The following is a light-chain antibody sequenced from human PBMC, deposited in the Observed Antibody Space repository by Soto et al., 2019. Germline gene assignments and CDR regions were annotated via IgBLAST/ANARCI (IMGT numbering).Light chain of an antibody. CDR1: QSISSW. CDR2: DAS. V-gene: IGKV1-5*01. CDR3: QQYNSYSA. Sequence: DIQMTQSPSTLSASVGDRATITCRASQSISSWLAWYQQKPGKSPKLLIYDASSLESGVPSRFSGSGSGTEFTLTISSLQPDDFATYYCQQYNSYSAFGQGTKVDIK. J-gene: IGKJ1*01.